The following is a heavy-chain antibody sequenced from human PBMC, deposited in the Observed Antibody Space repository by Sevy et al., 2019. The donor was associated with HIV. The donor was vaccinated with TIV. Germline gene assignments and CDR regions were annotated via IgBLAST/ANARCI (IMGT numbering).Heavy chain of an antibody. D-gene: IGHD4-17*01. CDR2: IAWKSVTI. Sequence: SLRLSCAASGFTFDDYAMHWVQQAPGKALEWVSGIAWKSVTIAYADSVKGRFTISRDNAKNSLYLQMSSLRAEDTALDSCAKGPNFDVTTVTYYGGHWFDPWGQGTLVTVSS. CDR3: AKGPNFDVTTVTYYGGHWFDP. V-gene: IGHV3-9*01. J-gene: IGHJ5*02. CDR1: GFTFDDYA.